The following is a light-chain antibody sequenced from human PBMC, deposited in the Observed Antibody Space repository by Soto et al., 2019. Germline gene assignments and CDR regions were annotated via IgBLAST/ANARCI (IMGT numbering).Light chain of an antibody. CDR3: QQYYSTPLT. CDR1: QSVLYSSNNKNY. J-gene: IGKJ4*01. V-gene: IGKV4-1*01. CDR2: WAS. Sequence: DIVMTQSPDSLAVSLGERATINCKSSQSVLYSSNNKNYLAWYQQKPGQPPKLLIYWASTRKSGVPARFSGXGSGTDFTLTISSLQAEDVAVYYCQQYYSTPLTFGGGTKVEIK.